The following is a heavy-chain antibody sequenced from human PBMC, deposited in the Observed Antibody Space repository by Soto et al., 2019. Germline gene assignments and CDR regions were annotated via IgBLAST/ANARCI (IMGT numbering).Heavy chain of an antibody. D-gene: IGHD2-2*01. CDR2: ISYDGSNK. CDR3: AKDTKKKVVPAAMPDY. V-gene: IGHV3-30*18. J-gene: IGHJ4*02. Sequence: PGGSLRLSCAASGFTFSSYGMHWVRQAPGKGLEWVAVISYDGSNKYYADSVKGRFTISRDNSKNTLYLQMNSLRAEDTAVYYCAKDTKKKVVPAAMPDYWGQGTLVTVSS. CDR1: GFTFSSYG.